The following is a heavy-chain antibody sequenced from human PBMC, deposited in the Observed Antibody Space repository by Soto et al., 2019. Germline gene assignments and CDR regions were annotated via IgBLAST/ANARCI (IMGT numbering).Heavy chain of an antibody. Sequence: QVQLVQSGAEVKKPGSSVKVSCKASGGTFSSYTISWVRQAPGQGLEWMGRIIPILGIANYAQKFQGRVTITADKSTSTAYMELSSLRSEDTAVYYCARVIAARGLSYYFDYWGQGTLVTVSS. CDR1: GGTFSSYT. CDR3: ARVIAARGLSYYFDY. CDR2: IIPILGIA. J-gene: IGHJ4*02. D-gene: IGHD6-6*01. V-gene: IGHV1-69*02.